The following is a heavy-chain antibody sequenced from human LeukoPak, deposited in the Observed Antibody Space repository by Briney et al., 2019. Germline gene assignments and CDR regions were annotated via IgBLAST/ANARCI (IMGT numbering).Heavy chain of an antibody. V-gene: IGHV3-30-3*01. Sequence: PGGSLRLSCAASGFTFSSYWMHWVRQAPDKGLEWVAVISYHGSNKYYADSVKGRFTISRDNSQNTLYLQMNSLGPEDTAIYYCARDRARGPSSGCSDYWGQGSPVSVSS. CDR3: ARDRARGPSSGCSDY. CDR2: ISYHGSNK. J-gene: IGHJ4*02. CDR1: GFTFSSYW. D-gene: IGHD6-19*01.